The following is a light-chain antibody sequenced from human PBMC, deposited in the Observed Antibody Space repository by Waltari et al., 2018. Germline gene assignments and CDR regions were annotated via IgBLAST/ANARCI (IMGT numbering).Light chain of an antibody. CDR1: SSDVGGYNY. V-gene: IGLV2-14*03. CDR2: DVS. J-gene: IGLJ1*01. Sequence: QSALTQPASVSGSPGQSITISCTGTSSDVGGYNYVSWYQQLPGKAPKFMIYDVSNRPSGVSNRFSGSKSGNTTSLTISGLQAEDEADYYCSSYTSSYTYVFGTGTKVTVL. CDR3: SSYTSSYTYV.